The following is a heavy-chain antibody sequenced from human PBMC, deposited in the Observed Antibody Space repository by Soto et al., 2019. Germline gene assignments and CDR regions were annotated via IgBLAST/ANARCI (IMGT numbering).Heavy chain of an antibody. Sequence: SVKVSCKASGGTFSSYTISWVRQAPGQGLEWMGRIIPILGIANYAQKFQGRVTITADKSTSTAYMELSSLRSEDTAVYYCARDMGGEYFDYWGQGTLVTVSS. V-gene: IGHV1-69*04. J-gene: IGHJ4*02. CDR3: ARDMGGEYFDY. CDR2: IIPILGIA. D-gene: IGHD1-26*01. CDR1: GGTFSSYT.